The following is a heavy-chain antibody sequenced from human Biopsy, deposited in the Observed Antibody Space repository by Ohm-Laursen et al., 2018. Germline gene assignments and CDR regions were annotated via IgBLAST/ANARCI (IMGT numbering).Heavy chain of an antibody. CDR2: IDVSEDNT. V-gene: IGHV3-23*01. CDR3: VKHWGGYNFDS. D-gene: IGHD7-27*01. CDR1: GFTFNTYA. J-gene: IGHJ4*01. Sequence: SLRLSCAASGFTFNTYAMNWVRQAPGKGLEWVSHIDVSEDNTYYADSVGGRFTISRDNSKKMVHLQINSLRADDTAVYYCVKHWGGYNFDSWGQGTLVTVSS.